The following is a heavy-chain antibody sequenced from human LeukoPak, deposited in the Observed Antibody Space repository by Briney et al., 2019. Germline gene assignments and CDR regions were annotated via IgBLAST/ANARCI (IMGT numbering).Heavy chain of an antibody. J-gene: IGHJ6*03. CDR1: GGSFSGYY. CDR3: ARLCLNSGYDLNYYYYMDV. CDR2: INHSGST. D-gene: IGHD5-12*01. V-gene: IGHV4-34*01. Sequence: SETLSLTCAVYGGSFSGYYWSWIRQPPGKGLEGIGEINHSGSTNYNRSLKSRVTISVDTSKNQSSLKLSSVTAADTAVYYCARLCLNSGYDLNYYYYMDVWGKGTTVTISS.